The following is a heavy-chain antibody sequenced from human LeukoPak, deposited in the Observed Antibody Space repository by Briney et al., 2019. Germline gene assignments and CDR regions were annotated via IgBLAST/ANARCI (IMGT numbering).Heavy chain of an antibody. Sequence: GGSLRLSCTASGFTFSTYDMNWVRQAPGKGLEWVSHINSRSSTIFYADSVKGRFTTSRDNAKNSLYLQMNSLRDEDTAVYYCAREGDPPGQWLLSGFDYWGQGTLVTVSS. CDR2: INSRSSTI. J-gene: IGHJ4*02. V-gene: IGHV3-48*02. CDR1: GFTFSTYD. CDR3: AREGDPPGQWLLSGFDY. D-gene: IGHD6-19*01.